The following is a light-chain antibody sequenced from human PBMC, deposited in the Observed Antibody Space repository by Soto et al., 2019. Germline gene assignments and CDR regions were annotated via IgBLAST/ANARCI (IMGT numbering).Light chain of an antibody. V-gene: IGKV3-15*01. J-gene: IGKJ5*01. Sequence: EIVMTQSPATLSVSPGERATLSCRSSQNIRSNLAWYQQKPGQAPRLLIYAVSARATGIPARFSGSGSGTEFTLTISSLEPEDAAVYYCQQRSNWPPITFGQGTRLEIK. CDR1: QNIRSN. CDR3: QQRSNWPPIT. CDR2: AVS.